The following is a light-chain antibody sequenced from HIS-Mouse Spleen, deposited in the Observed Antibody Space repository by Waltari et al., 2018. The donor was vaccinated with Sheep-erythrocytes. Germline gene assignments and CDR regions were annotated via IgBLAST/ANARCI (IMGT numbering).Light chain of an antibody. V-gene: IGLV3-21*02. J-gene: IGLJ2*01. CDR3: QVWDSSSDHVV. Sequence: SYVLTQPPSVSVAPGQTARITCGGNNIGSKSVHWYQQKPGQGPVLVVYDDSDRPSGIPWRFSGSNSGNTATLTISRVEAGDEADYYCQVWDSSSDHVVFGGGTKLTVL. CDR2: DDS. CDR1: NIGSKS.